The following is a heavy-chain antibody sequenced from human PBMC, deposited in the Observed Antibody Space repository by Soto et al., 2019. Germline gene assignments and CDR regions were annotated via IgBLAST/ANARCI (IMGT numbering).Heavy chain of an antibody. CDR2: ISSNGGST. CDR1: GFTFSSYA. D-gene: IGHD3-10*01. J-gene: IGHJ3*02. CDR3: VKDSLFSLSSGSGSDAFDI. V-gene: IGHV3-64D*09. Sequence: GGSLRLSCSASGFTFSSYAMHWVRQAPGKGLEYVSAISSNGGSTYYADSVKGRFTISRDNSKNTLYLQMSSLRAEDTAVYYCVKDSLFSLSSGSGSDAFDIWGQGTMVTVSS.